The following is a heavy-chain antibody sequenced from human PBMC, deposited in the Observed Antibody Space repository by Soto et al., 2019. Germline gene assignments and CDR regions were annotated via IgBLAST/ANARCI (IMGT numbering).Heavy chain of an antibody. CDR3: ARDRKGIAVAGTSDY. CDR1: GHTFTSYG. CDR2: ISAYNGNT. J-gene: IGHJ4*02. D-gene: IGHD6-19*01. Sequence: ASVKVSCKASGHTFTSYGISWVRQAPGQGLEWMGWISAYNGNTNYAQKLQGRVTMTTDTSTSTAYMELRSLRSDDTAVYYCARDRKGIAVAGTSDYWGQGTLVTVSS. V-gene: IGHV1-18*01.